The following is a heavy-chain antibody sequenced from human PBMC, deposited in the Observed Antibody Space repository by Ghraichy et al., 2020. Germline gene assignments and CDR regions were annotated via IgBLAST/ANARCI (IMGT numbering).Heavy chain of an antibody. CDR2: ISGSGGST. CDR3: AKRSVYGDYNY. Sequence: GGSLRLSCAASGFTFSSYAMSWVRQAPGKGLEWVSAISGSGGSTDYADSVKGRFTISRDNSKNTLYLQMNSLRAEDTAVYYCAKRSVYGDYNYWGQGTLVTVSS. V-gene: IGHV3-23*01. D-gene: IGHD4-17*01. J-gene: IGHJ4*02. CDR1: GFTFSSYA.